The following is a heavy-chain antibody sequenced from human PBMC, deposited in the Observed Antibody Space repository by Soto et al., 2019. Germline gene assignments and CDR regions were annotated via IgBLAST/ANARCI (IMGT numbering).Heavy chain of an antibody. Sequence: AQLVESGGGLVQAGGSLRLSCAASGFTFSNYWMHWVRQVPGQGPVWVSRLNRDGSRTDYADSVRGRFTIFRDNARNTLYLQMNSLRAEDTAMYYCARDLGGAGSYWGQGTLVTVSS. CDR3: ARDLGGAGSY. D-gene: IGHD3-10*01. J-gene: IGHJ1*01. V-gene: IGHV3-74*01. CDR2: LNRDGSRT. CDR1: GFTFSNYW.